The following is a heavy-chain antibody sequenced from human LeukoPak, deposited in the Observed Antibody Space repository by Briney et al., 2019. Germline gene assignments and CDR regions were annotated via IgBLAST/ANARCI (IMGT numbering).Heavy chain of an antibody. CDR1: GGSFSGYY. Sequence: PSETLSLTCAVYGGSFSGYYWSWIRQPPGKGLEWIGEINHSGSTNYNPSLKSRVTISVDTSKNQFSLKLRSVTAADTAVYYCARLGYCSSTSCYYYGMDVWGQGTTVTVS. CDR2: INHSGST. CDR3: ARLGYCSSTSCYYYGMDV. V-gene: IGHV4-34*01. J-gene: IGHJ6*02. D-gene: IGHD2-2*01.